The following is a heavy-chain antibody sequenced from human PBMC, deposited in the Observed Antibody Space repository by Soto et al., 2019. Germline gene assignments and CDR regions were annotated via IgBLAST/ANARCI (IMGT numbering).Heavy chain of an antibody. J-gene: IGHJ4*02. D-gene: IGHD3-10*01. Sequence: QVQLVESGGGVVQPGRSLRLSCAASGFTFSSYGMHWVRQAPGKGLEWVAVISYDGSNKYYADSVKGRFTISRDNSKNTLYLQMNSLRAEDTAVYYCAKDGGSGSPFDYWGQGTLVTVSS. CDR2: ISYDGSNK. CDR1: GFTFSSYG. V-gene: IGHV3-30*18. CDR3: AKDGGSGSPFDY.